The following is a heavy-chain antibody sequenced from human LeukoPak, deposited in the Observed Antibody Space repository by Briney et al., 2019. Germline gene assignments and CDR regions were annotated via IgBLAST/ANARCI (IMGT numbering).Heavy chain of an antibody. CDR2: ISYDGSNK. D-gene: IGHD2-15*01. J-gene: IGHJ5*02. CDR1: GFTFSSYA. CDR3: ARAYTDCSGGSCHYNWFDP. Sequence: GGSLRLSCAASGFTFSSYAMHWVRQAPGKGLEWVAVISYDGSNKYYADSVKGRFTISRDNSKNTLYLQMNSLRAEDTAVYYCARAYTDCSGGSCHYNWFDPWGQGTLVTVSP. V-gene: IGHV3-30-3*01.